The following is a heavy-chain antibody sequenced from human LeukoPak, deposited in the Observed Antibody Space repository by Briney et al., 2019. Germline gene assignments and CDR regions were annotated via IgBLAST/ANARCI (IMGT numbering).Heavy chain of an antibody. V-gene: IGHV1-8*01. CDR2: MNPNSGNT. D-gene: IGHD5-12*01. CDR3: ATTLRNKPP. Sequence: ASVKVSCKASGYTFGNYDINWVRQAPGQGLEWLGYMNPNSGNTGYAQKLQGRVTLTSDTSISTAYMELSSLRSEDTAVYYCATTLRNKPPWGQGTLVTVSS. J-gene: IGHJ4*02. CDR1: GYTFGNYD.